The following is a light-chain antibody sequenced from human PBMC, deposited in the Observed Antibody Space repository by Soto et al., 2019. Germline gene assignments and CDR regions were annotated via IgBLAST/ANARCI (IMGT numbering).Light chain of an antibody. CDR1: QSVSSD. CDR3: QQYNSWPPIT. J-gene: IGKJ5*01. Sequence: EIVMTQSPATLSVSPGERATLSCRASQSVSSDLAWYQQKPGQAPRLLIYGASTRATGIPARFSGGGSTTEFTLTISSLQSEDFVVYYCQQYNSWPPITFGQGTRLEIK. CDR2: GAS. V-gene: IGKV3-15*01.